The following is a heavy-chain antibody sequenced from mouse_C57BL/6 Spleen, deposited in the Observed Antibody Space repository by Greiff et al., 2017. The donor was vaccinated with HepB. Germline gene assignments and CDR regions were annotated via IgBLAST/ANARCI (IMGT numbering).Heavy chain of an antibody. J-gene: IGHJ4*01. CDR2: INPSTGGT. Sequence: EVKLMESGPELVKPGASVKISCKASGYSFTGYYMNWVKQSPEKSLEWIGEINPSTGGTTYNQKFKAKATLTVDKSSSTAYMQLKSLTSEDSAVYYCARWVRGYYAMDYWGQGTSVTVSS. CDR1: GYSFTGYY. CDR3: ARWVRGYYAMDY. V-gene: IGHV1-42*01.